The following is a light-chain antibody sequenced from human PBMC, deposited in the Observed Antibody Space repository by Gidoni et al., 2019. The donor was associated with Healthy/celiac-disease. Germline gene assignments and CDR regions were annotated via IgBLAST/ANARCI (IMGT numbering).Light chain of an antibody. CDR1: QRVSSSY. CDR2: GAS. V-gene: IGKV3-20*01. CDR3: QHYGSSRT. Sequence: EIVLTQSPGTLTLSPGERATLSCRASQRVSSSYLAWYQQKPGQAPWLLIYGASSRATGIPDRFSGSGSGTDFTLTISRLEPEDFAVYYCQHYGSSRTFGQGTKVEIK. J-gene: IGKJ1*01.